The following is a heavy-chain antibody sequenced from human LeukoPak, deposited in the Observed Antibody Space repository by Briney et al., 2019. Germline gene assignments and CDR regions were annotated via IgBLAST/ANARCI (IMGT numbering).Heavy chain of an antibody. V-gene: IGHV3-21*01. J-gene: IGHJ4*02. D-gene: IGHD3-22*01. CDR2: ISSSSSYI. Sequence: GGSLRLSCAASGFTFSSYSMNRVRQAPGKGLEWVSSISSSSSYIYYADSVKGRFTISRDNAKNSLYLQMNSLRAEDTAVYYCARGGGNYYDSSGYYYYFDYWGQGTLVTVSS. CDR3: ARGGGNYYDSSGYYYYFDY. CDR1: GFTFSSYS.